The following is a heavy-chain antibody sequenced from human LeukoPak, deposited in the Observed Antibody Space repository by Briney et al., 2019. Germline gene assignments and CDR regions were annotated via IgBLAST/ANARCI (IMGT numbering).Heavy chain of an antibody. CDR3: ARVGNGDYRYYFYMDV. CDR1: GFTFSDYY. V-gene: IGHV3-11*01. D-gene: IGHD4-17*01. J-gene: IGHJ6*03. CDR2: ISSSGSTI. Sequence: PGGSLRLSCAASGFTFSDYYMSWIRQAPGKGLEWVSYISSSGSTIYYADSVKGRFTISRDNAKNSLYLQMNSLRAEDMAVYYCARVGNGDYRYYFYMDVWGKGTTVTISS.